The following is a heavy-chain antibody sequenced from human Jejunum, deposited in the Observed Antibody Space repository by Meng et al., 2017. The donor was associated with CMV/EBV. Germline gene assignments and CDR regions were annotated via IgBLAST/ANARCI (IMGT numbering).Heavy chain of an antibody. CDR1: TFDDYA. J-gene: IGHJ4*02. D-gene: IGHD1-26*01. CDR2: ISWDGGST. V-gene: IGHV3-43D*03. CDR3: ARTVLLRWELLPSTFDY. Sequence: TFDDYAMHWVRQVPGKGLEWVSLISWDGGSTYYADSVKGRFTISRDNSKNSLYLQMNSLKSEDTALYYCARTVLLRWELLPSTFDYWGQGTPVTVSS.